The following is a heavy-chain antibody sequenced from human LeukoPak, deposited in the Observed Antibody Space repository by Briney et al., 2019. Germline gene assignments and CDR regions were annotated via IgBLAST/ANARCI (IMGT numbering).Heavy chain of an antibody. Sequence: GGSLRLSCEASGFTFNGHWMHWVRQAPGKGLVWVSLINGDGSTISYADSVKGRFTISRDNAKNRLYLQMKNLRAEDTAVYYCAKDGAWLRFDDWGQGTQVTISS. V-gene: IGHV3-74*01. CDR1: GFTFNGHW. D-gene: IGHD5-12*01. CDR3: AKDGAWLRFDD. CDR2: INGDGSTI. J-gene: IGHJ4*02.